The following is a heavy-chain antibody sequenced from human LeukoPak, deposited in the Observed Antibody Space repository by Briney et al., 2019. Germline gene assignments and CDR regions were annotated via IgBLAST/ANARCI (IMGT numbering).Heavy chain of an antibody. J-gene: IGHJ6*03. CDR2: IYPGDSDT. D-gene: IGHD3-3*01. V-gene: IGHV5-51*01. CDR1: GYSFTTYW. CDR3: ARSGVVTFYQYMDV. Sequence: SGESLKISCKGSGYSFTTYWIGWVRQMPGKGLEWMGIIYPGDSDTRYNPSFQGQVTISADKSISTAYLQWSSLKASDTAMYYCARSGVVTFYQYMDVWGRGTTITVSS.